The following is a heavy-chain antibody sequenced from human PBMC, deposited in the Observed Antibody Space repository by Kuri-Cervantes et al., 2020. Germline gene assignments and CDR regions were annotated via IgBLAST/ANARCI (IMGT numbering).Heavy chain of an antibody. Sequence: SVKVSCKASGGTFSSYAISWVRQAPGQGLEWMGGIIPIFGTANYAQKFQGRVTITADESTSTAHMELSSLRSEDTAVYYCARGEWNDSSGWYYPHQWFDPWGQGTLVTVSS. CDR3: ARGEWNDSSGWYYPHQWFDP. D-gene: IGHD6-19*01. V-gene: IGHV1-69*13. CDR1: GGTFSSYA. CDR2: IIPIFGTA. J-gene: IGHJ5*02.